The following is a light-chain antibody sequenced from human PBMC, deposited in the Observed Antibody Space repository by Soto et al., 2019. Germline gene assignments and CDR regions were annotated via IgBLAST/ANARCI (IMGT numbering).Light chain of an antibody. J-gene: IGLJ1*01. Sequence: QSALTQPASVSGSPGQSITISCTGTSSDVGSYNYVAWYQQFPGKTPKLMIYEVRNRPSGVSSRFSGSKSGNTASLTISGLQAEDEADYYCCSYAGSYTYVFGTGTKLTVL. V-gene: IGLV2-14*01. CDR2: EVR. CDR1: SSDVGSYNY. CDR3: CSYAGSYTYV.